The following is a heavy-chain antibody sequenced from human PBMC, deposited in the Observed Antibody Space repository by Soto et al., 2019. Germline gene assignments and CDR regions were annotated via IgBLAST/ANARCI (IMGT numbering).Heavy chain of an antibody. D-gene: IGHD5-12*01. J-gene: IGHJ4*02. CDR1: GYTFTGYY. V-gene: IGHV1-2*04. CDR3: ARVPVRRDGYNLGY. Sequence: RASVKVSCKASGYTFTGYYMHWVRQAPGQGLEWMGWINPNSGGTNYAQKFQGWVTMTRDTSISTAYMELSRLRSDDTAVYYCARVPVRRDGYNLGYWGQGTLVTVYS. CDR2: INPNSGGT.